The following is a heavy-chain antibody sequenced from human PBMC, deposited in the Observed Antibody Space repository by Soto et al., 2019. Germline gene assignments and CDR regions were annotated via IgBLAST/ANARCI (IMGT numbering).Heavy chain of an antibody. J-gene: IGHJ4*02. Sequence: EVQLVESGGGLVKPGESLRLSCAASGFTFTDARMSWVRQAPGKGLEWVGRIRGKTDGGTTDYAAPVKGRFTISRDDSKDTLFLQMNSLKTEDTAVYYCTRGRIEGTTMPAYWGQGTLVTVSS. CDR2: IRGKTDGGTT. D-gene: IGHD1-26*01. V-gene: IGHV3-15*01. CDR1: GFTFTDAR. CDR3: TRGRIEGTTMPAY.